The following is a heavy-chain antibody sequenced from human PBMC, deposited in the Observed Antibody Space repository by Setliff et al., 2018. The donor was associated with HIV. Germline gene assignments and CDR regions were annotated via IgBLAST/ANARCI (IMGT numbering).Heavy chain of an antibody. Sequence: SETLSLTCTVSGGPISSSNYYWSWIRQPPGKGLEWIGTIYYGGSTYYNAALKSRGSISADTSKNQLSLKVNSVTVADTAVYYCARLRIGWYNWFDPWGQGTLVTVSS. CDR3: ARLRIGWYNWFDP. V-gene: IGHV4-39*07. CDR2: IYYGGST. D-gene: IGHD6-19*01. J-gene: IGHJ5*02. CDR1: GGPISSSNYY.